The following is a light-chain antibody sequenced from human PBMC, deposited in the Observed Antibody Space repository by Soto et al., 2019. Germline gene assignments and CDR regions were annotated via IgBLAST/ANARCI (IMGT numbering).Light chain of an antibody. Sequence: EIVMTPSPATLSVSPGERATLSCRASQSVSSSLAWYQQKPGQAPRPLIPSASTKATGIPARFSGSGSGTEFTLTIGSLQAEDFAVYYCHQYNTWPWTFGQGTKVEIK. CDR2: SAS. V-gene: IGKV3-15*01. J-gene: IGKJ1*01. CDR3: HQYNTWPWT. CDR1: QSVSSS.